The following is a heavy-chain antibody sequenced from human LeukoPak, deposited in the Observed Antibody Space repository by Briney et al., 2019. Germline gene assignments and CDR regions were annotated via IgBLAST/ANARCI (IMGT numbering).Heavy chain of an antibody. Sequence: GGSLRLSSAASGFTFSSYAMHWVRQAPGKGLEWVAVISYDGSNKYYADSVKGRFTISRDNSKNTLYLQMNSLRAEDTAVYYCARAARTLAAPRNWGQGTLVTVSS. CDR2: ISYDGSNK. CDR3: ARAARTLAAPRN. V-gene: IGHV3-30*04. J-gene: IGHJ4*02. D-gene: IGHD6-13*01. CDR1: GFTFSSYA.